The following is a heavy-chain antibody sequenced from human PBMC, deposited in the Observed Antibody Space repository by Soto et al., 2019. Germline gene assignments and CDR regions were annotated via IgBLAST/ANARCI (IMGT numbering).Heavy chain of an antibody. CDR1: GFNFGNFG. D-gene: IGHD5-12*01. CDR2: ISNDENIK. CDR3: ERGLRGVLDY. J-gene: IGHJ4*02. Sequence: XESLRLSCVASGFNFGNFGMHWVRQAPGKGLEWLTVISNDENIKQDSVRGRFAIARDNSKNTLYLHLTSLRAEDTAIYYCERGLRGVLDYWGQGTLVTVSS. V-gene: IGHV3-33*01.